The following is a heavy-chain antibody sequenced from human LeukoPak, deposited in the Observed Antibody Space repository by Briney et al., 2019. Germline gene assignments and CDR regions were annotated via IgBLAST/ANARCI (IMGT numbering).Heavy chain of an antibody. V-gene: IGHV3-23*01. CDR3: AKHSLKTEYSGGRIWDW. CDR2: ISGSGAST. D-gene: IGHD6-19*01. CDR1: GFTFSSYA. Sequence: GGSLRLSCAASGFTFSSYAMSWVRQAPGKGLEWVSAISGSGASTYYADSVKGRFTISRDNSKNTLNLQMVSLRAEDTAVYYCAKHSLKTEYSGGRIWDWGGQGTLVTVSS. J-gene: IGHJ4*02.